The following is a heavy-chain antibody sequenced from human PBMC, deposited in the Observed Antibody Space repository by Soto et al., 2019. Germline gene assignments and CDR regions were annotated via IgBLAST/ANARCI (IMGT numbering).Heavy chain of an antibody. CDR2: IYYSGST. V-gene: IGHV4-39*01. D-gene: IGHD6-19*01. CDR3: AATSSGWSGGGGYFAY. Sequence: QLQLQESGPGLVKPSETLSLTCTVSGGSISSSSYYWGWIRQPQGKGLEWIGSIYYSGSTYYNPSLKGPRTVALDTSKNQFSSKLDSVLAAGTAVYYCAATSSGWSGGGGYFAYWGQGTLVTVSS. CDR1: GGSISSSSYY. J-gene: IGHJ4*02.